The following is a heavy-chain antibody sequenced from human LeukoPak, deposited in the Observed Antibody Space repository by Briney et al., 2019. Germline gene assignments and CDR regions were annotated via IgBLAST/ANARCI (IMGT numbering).Heavy chain of an antibody. V-gene: IGHV1-2*02. J-gene: IGHJ6*02. Sequence: GASVKVSCKASGYTFTGYYMHWVRQAPGQGLDWMGWINPNSGGTNYAQKFQGRVNMTRDTSISTAYMELSRLRSDDTAVYYCARESAPSYYGSGSNVPATLYYYYGMDVWGQGTTVTVSS. D-gene: IGHD3-10*01. CDR3: ARESAPSYYGSGSNVPATLYYYYGMDV. CDR1: GYTFTGYY. CDR2: INPNSGGT.